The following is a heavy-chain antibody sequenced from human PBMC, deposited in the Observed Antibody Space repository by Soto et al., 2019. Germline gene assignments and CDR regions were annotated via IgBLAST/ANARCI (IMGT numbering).Heavy chain of an antibody. CDR1: GFKFSSYM. D-gene: IGHD3-22*01. Sequence: GGSLRLSCAGSGFKFSSYMLSWVRQAPGKGLEWVSSISGSGGITYYADSVKGRFNISRDNSKDTVYLQMNSLRAEDTAVYYCAKDGEISMIVVEPGMDVWGQGTTVTVSS. CDR2: ISGSGGIT. CDR3: AKDGEISMIVVEPGMDV. J-gene: IGHJ6*02. V-gene: IGHV3-23*01.